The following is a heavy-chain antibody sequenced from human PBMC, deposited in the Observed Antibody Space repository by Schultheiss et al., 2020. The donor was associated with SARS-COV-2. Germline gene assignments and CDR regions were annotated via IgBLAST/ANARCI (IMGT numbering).Heavy chain of an antibody. CDR3: ARAATIFGVVIPPYYYYYYMYV. Sequence: GSLRLSCAASGFTFSNAWRSWVRQAPGKGLEWIGEINHSGSTNYNPSLKSRVTISVDTSKNQFSLKLSFVTAADTAVYYCARAATIFGVVIPPYYYYYYMYVWGRGSGITVA. CDR1: GFTFSNAW. V-gene: IGHV4-34*01. CDR2: INHSGST. D-gene: IGHD3-3*01. J-gene: IGHJ6*03.